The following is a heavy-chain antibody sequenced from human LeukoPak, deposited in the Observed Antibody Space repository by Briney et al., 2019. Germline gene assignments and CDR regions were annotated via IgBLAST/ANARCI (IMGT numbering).Heavy chain of an antibody. D-gene: IGHD6-19*01. V-gene: IGHV4-59*01. Sequence: SETLSLTCIVSGGSISSYYWSWIRQPPGKGLEWIWYIYYSGSTNYNPSLKSRVTISVDTSKNQFSLKLSSVTAADTAVYYCARAIVVAGKNYYYYGMDVWGQGTTVTVSS. CDR1: GGSISSYY. CDR3: ARAIVVAGKNYYYYGMDV. J-gene: IGHJ6*02. CDR2: IYYSGST.